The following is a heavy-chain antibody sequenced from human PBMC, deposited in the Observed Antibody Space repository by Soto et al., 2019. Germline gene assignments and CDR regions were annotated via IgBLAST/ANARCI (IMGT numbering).Heavy chain of an antibody. D-gene: IGHD3-22*01. Sequence: NPSETLSLTCTVSGGSISSYYWSWIRQPPGKGLEWIGYIYYSGSTNYNPSLKSRVTISVDTSKNQFSLKLSSVTAADTAVYYCARRAYYYDSSGQPWGAYYFDYWGQGTLVTVSS. CDR1: GGSISSYY. CDR2: IYYSGST. V-gene: IGHV4-59*08. J-gene: IGHJ4*02. CDR3: ARRAYYYDSSGQPWGAYYFDY.